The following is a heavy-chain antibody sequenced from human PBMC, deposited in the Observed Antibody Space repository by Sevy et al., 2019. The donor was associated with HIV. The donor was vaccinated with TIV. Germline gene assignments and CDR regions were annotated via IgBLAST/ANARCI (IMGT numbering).Heavy chain of an antibody. CDR1: GYTFTSYD. V-gene: IGHV1-8*01. Sequence: ASVKVSCKTSGYTFTSYDIHWVRQATGQGLEWMGWMGAKSGNTGYAQKFQGRVTMTRYTSISTAYMELSSLRSEDTAVYYCARWWGTSYYYYYALDVWGQGTTVTVSS. D-gene: IGHD2-8*02. CDR2: MGAKSGNT. J-gene: IGHJ6*02. CDR3: ARWWGTSYYYYYALDV.